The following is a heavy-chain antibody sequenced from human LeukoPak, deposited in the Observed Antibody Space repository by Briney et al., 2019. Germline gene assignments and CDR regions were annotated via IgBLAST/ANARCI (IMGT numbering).Heavy chain of an antibody. Sequence: GRSLRLSCAASGFTFSSYSMNWVRQAPGKGLEWVSSISSSSSYIYYADSVKGRFTISRDNAKNSLYLQMNSLRAEDTAVYYCARKGAQSWYFDYWGQGTLVTVSS. V-gene: IGHV3-21*01. CDR1: GFTFSSYS. CDR2: ISSSSSYI. CDR3: ARKGAQSWYFDY. J-gene: IGHJ4*02. D-gene: IGHD6-13*01.